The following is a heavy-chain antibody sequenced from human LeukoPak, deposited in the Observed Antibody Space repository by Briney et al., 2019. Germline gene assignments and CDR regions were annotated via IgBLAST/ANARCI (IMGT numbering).Heavy chain of an antibody. CDR3: ARAERFGELLVDNTYFDY. D-gene: IGHD3-10*01. J-gene: IGHJ4*02. V-gene: IGHV3-48*04. CDR2: ISSSSSTI. CDR1: GFTFSSYG. Sequence: SGGSLRLSCAASGFTFSSYGMNWVRQAPGKGLEWVAYISSSSSTIYYADSVEGRFTISRDNAKNSLYLQMNSLRAEDTAVYYCARAERFGELLVDNTYFDYWGQGTLVTVSS.